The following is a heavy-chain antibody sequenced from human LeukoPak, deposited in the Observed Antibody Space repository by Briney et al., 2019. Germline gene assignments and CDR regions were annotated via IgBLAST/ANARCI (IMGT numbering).Heavy chain of an antibody. CDR1: GGNISGYY. Sequence: PGETLRLSCTVSGGNISGYYYNWSRNPPRPGLERVSYTSNRAYSTYYSIPSKNRFTIFRVNAKNTLYLQMNSLVIEDTAVDYCSRGKIRFSSWGQGTLVSVSS. J-gene: IGHJ5*02. CDR3: SRGKIRFSS. CDR2: TSNRAYST. D-gene: IGHD3-3*01. V-gene: IGHV3-11*01.